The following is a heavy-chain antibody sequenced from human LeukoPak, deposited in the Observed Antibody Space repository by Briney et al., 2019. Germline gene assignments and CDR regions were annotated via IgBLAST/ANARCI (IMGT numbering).Heavy chain of an antibody. CDR2: ITGSGSGA. Sequence: GGSLRLSCTASGFTFSSHAMTWVRQTAGKGLQWVSSITGSGSGAYYADSVKGRVSISRDNSKNTLFLQMDSLRPEDTAMYYXXXXXXXHXXXXXDFDXXXQXTLVTVXS. CDR3: XXXXXXHXXXXXDFDX. CDR1: GFTFSSHA. V-gene: IGHV3-23*01. D-gene: IGHD3-3*01. J-gene: IGHJ4*02.